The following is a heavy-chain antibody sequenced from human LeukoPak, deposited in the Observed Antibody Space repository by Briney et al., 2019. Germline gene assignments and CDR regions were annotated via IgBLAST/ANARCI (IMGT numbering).Heavy chain of an antibody. J-gene: IGHJ6*02. CDR2: ISYDENNK. CDR1: AFTFSSYT. Sequence: GGSLRLSCTASAFTFSSYTMHWVRQAPGKGLEWVAVISYDENNKYHADSVKGRFTISRDNSKNTLYLQMNSLRAEDTAVYYCAKATPVGTTHYYYYYGIDVWGQGTTVTVSS. V-gene: IGHV3-30-3*01. CDR3: AKATPVGTTHYYYYYGIDV. D-gene: IGHD1-26*01.